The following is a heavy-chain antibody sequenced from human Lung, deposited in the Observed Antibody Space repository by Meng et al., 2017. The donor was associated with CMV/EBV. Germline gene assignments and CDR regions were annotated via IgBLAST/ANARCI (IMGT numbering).Heavy chain of an antibody. CDR1: GFSFSTYA. CDR2: ISFDGTNK. Sequence: GESLKISCVASGFSFSTYAVHWIRQAPDKGLEWVAVISFDGTNKYYGDSVKGRFTVSRDNSQNTLYLQMDSLRTEDTAMYYCARGSKIYFGSKWYGPFGRHFYGLGVWGQGTXVTVSS. D-gene: IGHD3-3*01. CDR3: ARGSKIYFGSKWYGPFGRHFYGLGV. V-gene: IGHV3-30*01. J-gene: IGHJ6*02.